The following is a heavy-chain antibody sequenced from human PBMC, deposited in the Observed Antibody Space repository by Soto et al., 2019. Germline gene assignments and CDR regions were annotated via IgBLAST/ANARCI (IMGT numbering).Heavy chain of an antibody. J-gene: IGHJ4*01. CDR2: IYYSGSS. V-gene: IGHV4-30-4*08. Sequence: QVQLQESGPGLVQSSQTLSLTCTVSGASITSDTDYWGWVRQSPGKGLEWIGYIYYSGSSYFNPSLKNPGVMSIDTSQSQFSLRLNSVTDADTAVYYCVRRSDCLATTACYRYFDSWGPGTLVTVSS. CDR1: GASITSDTDY. CDR3: VRRSDCLATTACYRYFDS. D-gene: IGHD2-2*02.